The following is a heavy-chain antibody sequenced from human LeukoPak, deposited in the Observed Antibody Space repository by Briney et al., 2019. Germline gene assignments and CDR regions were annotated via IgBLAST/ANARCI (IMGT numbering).Heavy chain of an antibody. V-gene: IGHV4-34*01. CDR1: GGSFSGYY. D-gene: IGHD6-19*01. CDR3: ARIRREGGWYVGLVYYFDY. J-gene: IGHJ4*02. CDR2: INHSGST. Sequence: PSETLSLTCAVYGGSFSGYYWSWIRQPPGKGLEWIGEINHSGSTNYNPSLKSRVTISVDTSKNQFSLKLSSVTAADTAVYYCARIRREGGWYVGLVYYFDYWGQGTLVTVSS.